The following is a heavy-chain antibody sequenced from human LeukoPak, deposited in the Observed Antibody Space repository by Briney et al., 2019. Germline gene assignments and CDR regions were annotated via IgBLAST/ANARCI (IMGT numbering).Heavy chain of an antibody. V-gene: IGHV5-51*01. D-gene: IGHD3-3*01. CDR1: GYSFTSYW. CDR2: IYPGDSDT. Sequence: GESLKISCKGSGYSFTSYWIGWVRQMPGKGLEWMGIIYPGDSDTRYSPSFQGQVTISADKSISTAYLQWSSLKASDTAMYYCAAPRYDFWSGSAFHYWGQGTLVTVSS. CDR3: AAPRYDFWSGSAFHY. J-gene: IGHJ4*02.